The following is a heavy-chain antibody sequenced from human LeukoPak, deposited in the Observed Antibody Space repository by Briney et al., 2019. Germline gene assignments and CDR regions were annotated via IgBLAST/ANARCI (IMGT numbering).Heavy chain of an antibody. V-gene: IGHV3-30*04. CDR3: AREGTYPDFWSGYFEY. D-gene: IGHD3-3*01. CDR2: LSSDGSYD. Sequence: GGSLRLSCSASGFTFSIYAMHWVRQTPDMGLEWVGFLSSDGSYDQYRESVRGRFSISRDNSKNTLYLEMNSLTVDDTGVYYCAREGTYPDFWSGYFEYWGQGTLAIVSS. J-gene: IGHJ4*02. CDR1: GFTFSIYA.